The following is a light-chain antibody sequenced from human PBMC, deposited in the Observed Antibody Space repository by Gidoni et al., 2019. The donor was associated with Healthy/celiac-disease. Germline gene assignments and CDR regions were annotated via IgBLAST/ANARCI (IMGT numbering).Light chain of an antibody. CDR2: GAS. CDR3: QQYGSSPHT. J-gene: IGKJ2*01. V-gene: IGKV3-20*01. Sequence: VLPQSPGTLSLSPGERATLSCRASQSVSSSYLAWYQQKPGQAPRLLIYGASSRATGIPDRFSGSGSGTDFTLTISRLEPEDFAVYYCQQYGSSPHTFGQGTKLEIK. CDR1: QSVSSSY.